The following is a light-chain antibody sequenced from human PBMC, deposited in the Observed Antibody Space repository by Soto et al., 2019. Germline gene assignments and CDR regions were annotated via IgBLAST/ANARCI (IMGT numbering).Light chain of an antibody. CDR2: GAS. J-gene: IGKJ1*01. Sequence: DIVMTQSPATLSVSPGERATLSCRASQSVSSTLAWYQQKPGQAPKLLIYGASTRDTGIPTRFSGSGSGTEFMLTISSLQSEDLAVYYCQHYNNWWTFGQGTKVEIK. CDR3: QHYNNWWT. V-gene: IGKV3-15*01. CDR1: QSVSST.